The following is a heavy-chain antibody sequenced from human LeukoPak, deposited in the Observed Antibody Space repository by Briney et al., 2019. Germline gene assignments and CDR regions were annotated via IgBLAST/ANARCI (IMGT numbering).Heavy chain of an antibody. CDR1: GFTLIGYE. CDR3: ARDGPGYSFDY. J-gene: IGHJ4*02. CDR2: ISTSGNTI. Sequence: GGSLRLSCTASGFTLIGYEMNWVRRAPGKGLEWLSCISTSGNTIYYADSVKGRFTISRDNARNSLYVQMNSLRAEDTAVYYCARDGPGYSFDYWGAGTLVTVSS. D-gene: IGHD5-18*01. V-gene: IGHV3-48*03.